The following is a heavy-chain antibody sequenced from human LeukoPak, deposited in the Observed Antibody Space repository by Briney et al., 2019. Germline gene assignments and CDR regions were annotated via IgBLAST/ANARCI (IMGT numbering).Heavy chain of an antibody. CDR1: GFTFGSDA. CDR2: IRYDGSNK. V-gene: IGHV3-30*02. D-gene: IGHD3/OR15-3a*01. J-gene: IGHJ5*02. Sequence: PGGSLRLSCAASGFTFGSDAMHWVRQAPGRGLEWVAFIRYDGSNKYYADSVKGRFTTSRDNSKNTLYLQTNSLRAEDTAVYYCAKDQGLIFASWGQGTLVTVSS. CDR3: AKDQGLIFAS.